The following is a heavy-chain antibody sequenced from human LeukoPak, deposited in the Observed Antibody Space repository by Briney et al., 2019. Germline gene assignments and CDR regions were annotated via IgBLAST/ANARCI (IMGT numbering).Heavy chain of an antibody. CDR1: GFSLSTSGMR. Sequence: SGPTLVNPTQTLTLTCTFSGFSLSTSGMRVSWIRQPPGQALEWLARLDWDDDKFYSTSLKTRLTISKDTSKNQVVLTMTNMDPVDTATYYCARSRGYSGYDYAKFYFDYWGQGTLVTVSS. CDR2: LDWDDDK. V-gene: IGHV2-70*04. CDR3: ARSRGYSGYDYAKFYFDY. J-gene: IGHJ4*02. D-gene: IGHD5-12*01.